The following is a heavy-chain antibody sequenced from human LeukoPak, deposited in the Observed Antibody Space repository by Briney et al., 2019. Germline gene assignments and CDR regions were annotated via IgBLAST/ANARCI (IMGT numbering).Heavy chain of an antibody. CDR1: GGSISSGGYS. D-gene: IGHD5-12*01. V-gene: IGHV4-30-4*07. J-gene: IGHJ4*02. Sequence: SEILSLTCAVSGGSISSGGYSWSWIRQPPGKGLEWIGYIHYSDTYYNPSLRSRVTILVDTSKNQFSLKLSSVTAADTAVYYCASHSGGYAYWGQGTLVTVSS. CDR3: ASHSGGYAY. CDR2: IHYSDT.